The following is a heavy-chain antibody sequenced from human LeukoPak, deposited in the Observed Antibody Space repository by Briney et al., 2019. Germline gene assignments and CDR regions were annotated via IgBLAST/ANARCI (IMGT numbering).Heavy chain of an antibody. CDR2: ISSNGGST. V-gene: IGHV3-64D*06. J-gene: IGHJ3*02. CDR1: GFTFSSYA. D-gene: IGHD3-16*01. CDR3: VKENDGAFDI. Sequence: GGSLRLSCSASGFTFSSYAMHWVHQASGKGLEYVSAISSNGGSTYYADSVKGRFTISRDNSKNTLYLQMSSLRAEDTAVYYCVKENDGAFDIWGQGTMVTVSS.